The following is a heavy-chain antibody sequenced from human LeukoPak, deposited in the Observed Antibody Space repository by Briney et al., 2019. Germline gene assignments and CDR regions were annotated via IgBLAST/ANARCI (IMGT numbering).Heavy chain of an antibody. D-gene: IGHD6-19*01. CDR3: ARGVTGGWYGDFQH. CDR1: GGSINTYF. Sequence: SETLSLTCTVSGGSINTYFWSWIRQPPGKGLEWMGYIYFSGSSNYNTSLKSRVTTSVATSKNQFSLKLSSVTAADTAVYYCARGVTGGWYGDFQHGAQGPLVPVPS. J-gene: IGHJ1*01. V-gene: IGHV4-59*01. CDR2: IYFSGSS.